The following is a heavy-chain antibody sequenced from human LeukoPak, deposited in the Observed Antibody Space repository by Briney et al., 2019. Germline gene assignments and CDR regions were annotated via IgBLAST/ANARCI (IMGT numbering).Heavy chain of an antibody. CDR1: GFTFSSYW. V-gene: IGHV3-7*03. CDR2: IKQDGSEK. J-gene: IGHJ4*02. D-gene: IGHD4-17*01. Sequence: GGSLRLSCAASGFTFSSYWMSWVRQAPGKGLEWVANIKQDGSEKYYVDSVKGRFTISRDNAKNSLCLQMNSLRAEDTAVYYCARDWNYGDKYYFDYWGQGTLVTVSS. CDR3: ARDWNYGDKYYFDY.